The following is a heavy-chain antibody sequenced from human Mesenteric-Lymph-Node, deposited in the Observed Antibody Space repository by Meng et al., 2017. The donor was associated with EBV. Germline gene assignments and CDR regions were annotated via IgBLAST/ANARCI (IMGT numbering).Heavy chain of an antibody. Sequence: QLQLQESGPGLVKPSXTLSRTCTXSGGSISYSTYFWAWIRQPPGKGLEWIGSIYYSGSTNYNPSLKSRVSISVDTSKNQFSLKLYSVTAADTAVYYCARVGGYTSGWYADYWGQGTLVTVSS. CDR2: IYYSGST. J-gene: IGHJ4*02. D-gene: IGHD6-19*01. CDR1: GGSISYSTYF. CDR3: ARVGGYTSGWYADY. V-gene: IGHV4-39*07.